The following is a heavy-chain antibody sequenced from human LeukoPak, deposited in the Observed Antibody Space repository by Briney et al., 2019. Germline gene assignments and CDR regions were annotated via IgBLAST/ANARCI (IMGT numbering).Heavy chain of an antibody. D-gene: IGHD3-3*01. CDR2: IVVGSGNT. J-gene: IGHJ4*02. Sequence: SVKVSCKVSGYTLTELSMHWVRQARGQRLEWIGWIVVGSGNTNYAQKFQERVTITRDMSTSTAYMELSSLRSEDTAVYYCAVPTDFWSGYPWGQGTLVTVSS. V-gene: IGHV1-58*02. CDR3: AVPTDFWSGYP. CDR1: GYTLTELS.